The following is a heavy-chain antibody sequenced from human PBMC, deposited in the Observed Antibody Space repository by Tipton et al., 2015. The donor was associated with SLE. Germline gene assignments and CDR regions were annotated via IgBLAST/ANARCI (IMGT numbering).Heavy chain of an antibody. CDR1: GFTFSAYW. Sequence: SLRLSCVGSGFTFSAYWMSWVRQAPGKGLEWVANIKQDGSVKHYVDSVKGRFTVSRDNAENSLYLQMNSLRVEDTTVYYCARLTESSTLFVSWGQGTLATVSS. CDR3: ARLTESSTLFVS. V-gene: IGHV3-7*01. CDR2: IKQDGSVK. D-gene: IGHD2-15*01. J-gene: IGHJ4*02.